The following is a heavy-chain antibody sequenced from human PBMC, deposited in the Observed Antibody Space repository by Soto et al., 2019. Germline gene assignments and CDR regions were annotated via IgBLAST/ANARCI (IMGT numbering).Heavy chain of an antibody. Sequence: QITLKESGPALVRPTQTLTLPCSFSGFSLTTRGVAVGWIRQPPGKALEWLALIFWDDDKWYSPSLRGRLTITDDTSKHQVLLTMTNMDPVDTATYYCAHRSRGYAYYFAQWGQGTLVTVSS. D-gene: IGHD5-12*01. CDR3: AHRSRGYAYYFAQ. J-gene: IGHJ4*02. V-gene: IGHV2-5*02. CDR1: GFSLTTRGVA. CDR2: IFWDDDK.